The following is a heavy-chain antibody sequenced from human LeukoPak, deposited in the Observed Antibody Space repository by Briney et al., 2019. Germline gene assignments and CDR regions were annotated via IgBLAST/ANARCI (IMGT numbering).Heavy chain of an antibody. J-gene: IGHJ4*02. CDR1: GFTFSSYG. Sequence: GRSLRLSCAASGFTFSSYGMHWVRQAPGKGLEWVAVISYDGSNKYYADSVKGRFTISRDNSKNTLYLQMNSLRAEDTAVYYCARGSYDFWSAKVDYWGQGTLVTVSS. D-gene: IGHD3-3*01. V-gene: IGHV3-30*03. CDR2: ISYDGSNK. CDR3: ARGSYDFWSAKVDY.